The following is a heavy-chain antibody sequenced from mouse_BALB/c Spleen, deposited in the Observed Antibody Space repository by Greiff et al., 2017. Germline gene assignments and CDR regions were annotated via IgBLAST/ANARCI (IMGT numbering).Heavy chain of an antibody. CDR2: IDPYYGGT. V-gene: IGHV1-39*01. J-gene: IGHJ4*01. D-gene: IGHD1-1*01. Sequence: LVESGPELVKPGASVKISCKASGYSFTGYNMNWVKQSNGKSLEWIGNIDPYYGGTSYNQKFKGKATLTVDKSSSTAYMQLKSLTSEDSAVYSCARSYYYGSSYEGSAMDYWGQGTSVTVSS. CDR3: ARSYYYGSSYEGSAMDY. CDR1: GYSFTGYN.